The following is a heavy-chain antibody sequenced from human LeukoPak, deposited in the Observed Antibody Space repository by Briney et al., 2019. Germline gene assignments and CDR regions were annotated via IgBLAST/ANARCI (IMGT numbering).Heavy chain of an antibody. CDR2: INTNTGNP. J-gene: IGHJ4*02. CDR1: GYTFTSYA. Sequence: ASVKVSCKASGYTFTSYAMNWVRQAPGQGLEWMGWINTNTGNPTYAQGFTGRFVFSLDTSVSTAYLQISSLKAEDTAVYYCARAELWFGEYTIRSFDYWGQGTLVTVSS. CDR3: ARAELWFGEYTIRSFDY. D-gene: IGHD3-10*01. V-gene: IGHV7-4-1*02.